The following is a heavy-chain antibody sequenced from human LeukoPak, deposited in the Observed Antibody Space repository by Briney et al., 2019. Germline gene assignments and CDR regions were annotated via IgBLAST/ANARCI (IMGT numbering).Heavy chain of an antibody. V-gene: IGHV3-48*01. CDR2: ISSSSSTI. J-gene: IGHJ4*02. D-gene: IGHD3/OR15-3a*01. CDR1: GFTFSSYS. Sequence: GGSLRLPCAASGFTFSSYSMNWVRQAPGKGLEWVSYISSSSSTIYYADSVKGRFTISRDNAKNSLYLQMNSLRAEDTAVYYCARLSPRGPFDYWGQGTLVTVSS. CDR3: ARLSPRGPFDY.